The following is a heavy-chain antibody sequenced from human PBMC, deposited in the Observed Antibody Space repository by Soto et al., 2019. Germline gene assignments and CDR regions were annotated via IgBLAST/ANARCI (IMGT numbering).Heavy chain of an antibody. CDR1: GLTISGKKY. D-gene: IGHD1-1*01. V-gene: IGHV3-53*01. CDR3: ATWHEREHAYDV. Sequence: DVQLVESGGGLIQPGESLRLSCAAFGLTISGKKYVAWVRQAPGKGLEWVSALYDVDGSFYADSVKGRFTTSSDSSKTTVYLQMHDLRPDDPAVYYCATWHEREHAYDVWGQGTTVTVSS. CDR2: LYDVDGS. J-gene: IGHJ3*01.